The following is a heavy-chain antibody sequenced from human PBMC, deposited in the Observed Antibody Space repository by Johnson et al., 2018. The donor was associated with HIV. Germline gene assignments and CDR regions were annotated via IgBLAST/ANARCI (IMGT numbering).Heavy chain of an antibody. D-gene: IGHD1-26*01. CDR3: ARGAPSGNYYVDAFDL. Sequence: QVQLVESGGGVVQPGRSLRLSCAASGFTFNSYAMHWVRQAPGKGLEWVAVISYDGSNKYYADSVKGRFTISRDNSKNTLYLQMSSLRAEDTAVYYCARGAPSGNYYVDAFDLWGQGTMVTVSS. CDR1: GFTFNSYA. CDR2: ISYDGSNK. V-gene: IGHV3-30*14. J-gene: IGHJ3*01.